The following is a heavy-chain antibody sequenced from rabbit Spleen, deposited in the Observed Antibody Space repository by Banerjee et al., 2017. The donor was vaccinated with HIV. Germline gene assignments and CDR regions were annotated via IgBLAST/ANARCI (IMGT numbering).Heavy chain of an antibody. Sequence: QEQLVESGGGLVQPEGSLTLTCKASGFSFSSSYYMCWVRQAPGKGLEWIACIKTDSSGNTYYANWAKGRFTISKTSSTTVDLKMTSLTAADTATYFCARGYADNSGGYRLTRLDLWGPGTLVTVS. CDR1: GFSFSSSYY. V-gene: IGHV1S45*01. CDR2: IKTDSSGNT. J-gene: IGHJ3*01. CDR3: ARGYADNSGGYRLTRLDL. D-gene: IGHD1-1*01.